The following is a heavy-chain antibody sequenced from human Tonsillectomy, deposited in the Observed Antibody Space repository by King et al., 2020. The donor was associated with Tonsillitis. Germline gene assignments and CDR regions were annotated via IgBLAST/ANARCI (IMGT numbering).Heavy chain of an antibody. J-gene: IGHJ4*02. CDR3: ARRNYYGSSGYWFDY. CDR2: IYYSGST. D-gene: IGHD3-22*01. V-gene: IGHV4-39*01. CDR1: GGSISSSSYY. Sequence: LQLQESGPGLVKPSETLSLTCTVSGGSISSSSYYWGWIRQPPGKGLEWIGSIYYSGSTYYNPSLKSRVTISVDTSKNQFSLKLSSVTAADTAVYYCARRNYYGSSGYWFDYWGQGTLVTVSS.